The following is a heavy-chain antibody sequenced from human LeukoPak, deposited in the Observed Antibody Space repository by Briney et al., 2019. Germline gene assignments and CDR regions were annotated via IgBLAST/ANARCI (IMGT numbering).Heavy chain of an antibody. D-gene: IGHD2-2*02. V-gene: IGHV4-39*07. Sequence: SETLSLTCTVSGGSISSSSYYWGWIRQPPGKGLEWIGSIYYSGSTYYNPSLKSRVTISVDTSKNQFSLKLSSVTAADTAVYYCATDSQRLRDIVVVPAAIRGSDAFDIWGQGTMVTVSS. CDR1: GGSISSSSYY. CDR2: IYYSGST. CDR3: ATDSQRLRDIVVVPAAIRGSDAFDI. J-gene: IGHJ3*02.